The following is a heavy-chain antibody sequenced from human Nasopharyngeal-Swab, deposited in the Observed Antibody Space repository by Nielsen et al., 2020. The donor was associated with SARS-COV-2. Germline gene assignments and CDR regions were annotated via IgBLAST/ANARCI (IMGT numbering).Heavy chain of an antibody. V-gene: IGHV1-18*01. CDR1: GYTFTSYG. Sequence: ASVKVSCKASGYTFTSYGISWVRQAPGQGLEWLGWISAYNGNTDYAQKLQGRVTMTTDTSTNTAYMELRSLRSDDTAVYYCARDGRLVVVATTTRSHFDYWGQGTLVTVSS. CDR2: ISAYNGNT. J-gene: IGHJ4*02. D-gene: IGHD2-15*01. CDR3: ARDGRLVVVATTTRSHFDY.